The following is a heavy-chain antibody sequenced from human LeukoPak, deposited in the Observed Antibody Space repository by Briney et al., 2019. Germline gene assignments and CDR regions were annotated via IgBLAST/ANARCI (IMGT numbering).Heavy chain of an antibody. D-gene: IGHD3-16*01. Sequence: PSETLSLTCTVSGGSNSSYYWSWIRQPPGKGLEWIGYIYTSGSTNYNPSLKSRVTISVDTSKNQFSLKLSSVTAADTAVYYCARHRSGGQPSRYYYYMDVWGKGTTVTVSS. V-gene: IGHV4-4*09. CDR1: GGSNSSYY. J-gene: IGHJ6*03. CDR3: ARHRSGGQPSRYYYYMDV. CDR2: IYTSGST.